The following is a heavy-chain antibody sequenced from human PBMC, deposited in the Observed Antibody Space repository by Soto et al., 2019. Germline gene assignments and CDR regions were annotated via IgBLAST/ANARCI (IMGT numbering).Heavy chain of an antibody. V-gene: IGHV5-10-1*01. CDR3: ARQIYDSDTGPNFQYYFDS. J-gene: IGHJ4*02. Sequence: GESLKISCKGSGCSFAGYWITWVRQKPGKGLEWMGRIDPSDSQTYYSPSFRGHVTISVTKSITTVFLQWSSLRASDTAMYYCARQIYDSDTGPNFQYYFDSWGQGTPVTVPQ. D-gene: IGHD3-22*01. CDR2: IDPSDSQT. CDR1: GCSFAGYW.